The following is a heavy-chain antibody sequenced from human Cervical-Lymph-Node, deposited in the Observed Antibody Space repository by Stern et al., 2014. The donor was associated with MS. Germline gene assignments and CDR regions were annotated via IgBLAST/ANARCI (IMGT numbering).Heavy chain of an antibody. J-gene: IGHJ4*02. CDR3: ARDTCRGGGCYFRF. CDR2: LSNDGSKQ. D-gene: IGHD2-15*01. V-gene: IGHV3-30-3*01. Sequence: VQLVQSGGGVVQPGRSLRLSCAASGFTFSSYAMHWVRQAPGKGLDWVAFLSNDGSKQFYADSVKGRFTISRDNSNTTLYLQMNSLRPEDTAVYYCARDTCRGGGCYFRFWGQGILITVSS. CDR1: GFTFSSYA.